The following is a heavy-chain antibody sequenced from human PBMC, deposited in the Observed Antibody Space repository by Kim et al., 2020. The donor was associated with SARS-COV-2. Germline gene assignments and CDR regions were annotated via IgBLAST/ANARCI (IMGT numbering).Heavy chain of an antibody. CDR3: VKEGFAALYYYDSSGYPLYYGMDV. D-gene: IGHD3-22*01. CDR2: ISSNGGST. J-gene: IGHJ6*02. V-gene: IGHV3-64D*09. Sequence: GGSLRLSCSASGFTFSSYAMHWVRQAPGKGLEYVSAISSNGGSTYYADSVKGRFTISRDNSKNTLYLQMSSLRAEDTAVYYCVKEGFAALYYYDSSGYPLYYGMDVWGQGTTVTVSS. CDR1: GFTFSSYA.